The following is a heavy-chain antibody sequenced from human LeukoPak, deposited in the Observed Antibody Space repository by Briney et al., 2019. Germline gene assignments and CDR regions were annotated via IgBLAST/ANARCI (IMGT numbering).Heavy chain of an antibody. CDR2: ISAYNGNT. CDR3: ARDKGSGSYYIWGRDISFDY. Sequence: GASVKVSCKASGYTFTSYDINWVRQATGQGLEWMGWISAYNGNTNYAQKLQGRVTMTTDTSTSTAYMELRSLRSDDTAVYYCARDKGSGSYYIWGRDISFDYWGQGTLVTVSS. CDR1: GYTFTSYD. J-gene: IGHJ4*02. D-gene: IGHD3-10*01. V-gene: IGHV1-18*01.